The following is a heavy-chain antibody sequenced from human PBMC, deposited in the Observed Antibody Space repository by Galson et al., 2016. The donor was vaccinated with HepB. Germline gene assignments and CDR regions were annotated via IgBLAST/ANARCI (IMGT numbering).Heavy chain of an antibody. D-gene: IGHD1-1*01. CDR3: VKDVSGYPLHP. J-gene: IGHJ5*02. CDR2: ISGSGLIT. CDR1: GFTFKDSA. Sequence: SLRLSCAASGFTFKDSAMSWVRQAPGKGLEWVSAISGSGLITYYADSVKGRFTVPRDNSKNTLYLQMSSLRADDPAVYSCVKDVSGYPLHPWGQGTLVTVSS. V-gene: IGHV3-23*01.